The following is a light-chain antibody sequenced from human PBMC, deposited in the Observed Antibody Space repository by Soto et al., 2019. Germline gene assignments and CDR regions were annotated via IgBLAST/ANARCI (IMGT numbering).Light chain of an antibody. CDR2: LEGSGSY. CDR1: SGHSSYI. Sequence: QLVLTQSSSASASLGSSVKLTCTLSSGHSSYIIAWHQQQPGKAPRYLMKLEGSGSYNKGSGVPDRFSGSSSGADRYLTISNPQSEDEADYYCETWDSNTPVFGGGTKLTVL. J-gene: IGLJ3*02. V-gene: IGLV4-60*03. CDR3: ETWDSNTPV.